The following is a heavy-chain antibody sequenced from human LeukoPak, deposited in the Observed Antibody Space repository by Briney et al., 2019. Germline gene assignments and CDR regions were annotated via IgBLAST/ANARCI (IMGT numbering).Heavy chain of an antibody. D-gene: IGHD3-22*01. CDR1: GFTFSSDG. J-gene: IGHJ4*02. CDR3: ARDLAIHYYESSGYGS. CDR2: IWYDGGNK. V-gene: IGHV3-33*01. Sequence: GRTLRLSCAASGFTFSSDGMRWGRQAPGEGLQWGAVIWYDGGNKYYADSVKGRFTISRDNSKNTLYLQMNSLRAEDTAVYYCARDLAIHYYESSGYGSWGQGTLVTVSS.